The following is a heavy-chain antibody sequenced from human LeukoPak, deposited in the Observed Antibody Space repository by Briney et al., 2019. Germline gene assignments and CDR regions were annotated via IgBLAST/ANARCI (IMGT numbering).Heavy chain of an antibody. J-gene: IGHJ4*02. Sequence: PGGPLRLSCAASGFTFSDYYMSWIRQAPGRGLEWVSYISTGSSYTNYADSVKGRFTISGDNAKNSLYLQMNSLRAEDTAVYYCARDDAMGATIDYWGQGTLVTVSS. D-gene: IGHD1-26*01. CDR2: ISTGSSYT. CDR3: ARDDAMGATIDY. CDR1: GFTFSDYY. V-gene: IGHV3-11*06.